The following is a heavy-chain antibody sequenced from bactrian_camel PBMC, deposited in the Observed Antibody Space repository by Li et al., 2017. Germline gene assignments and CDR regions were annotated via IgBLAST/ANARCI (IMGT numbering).Heavy chain of an antibody. CDR1: GFTFTNYW. CDR3: AKDDGGDYHGGTGQLHN. CDR2: SSSGALSL. V-gene: IGHV3S1*01. D-gene: IGHD5*01. J-gene: IGHJ4*01. Sequence: HVQLVESGGGLVQPGGSLRLSCAASGFTFTNYWMHWVRQGPGKGLEWVSSSSSGALSLVYADSVKGRFTISRDNAKNTVYLQMNSLKPEDTAMHYCAKDDGGDYHGGTGQLHNWGQGTQVTVS.